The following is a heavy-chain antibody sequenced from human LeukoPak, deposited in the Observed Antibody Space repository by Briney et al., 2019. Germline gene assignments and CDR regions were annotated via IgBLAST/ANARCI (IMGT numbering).Heavy chain of an antibody. J-gene: IGHJ4*02. CDR3: AKDMRAARRGYYFDY. V-gene: IGHV3-30*02. D-gene: IGHD6-25*01. CDR1: GFTFSSYG. CDR2: IRYDGSNK. Sequence: GESLRLSCAASGFTFSSYGMHWVRQAPGKGLEWVAFIRYDGSNKYYADSVKGRFTISRDNSKNTLYLQMNSLRAEDTAVYYCAKDMRAARRGYYFDYWGQGTLVTVSS.